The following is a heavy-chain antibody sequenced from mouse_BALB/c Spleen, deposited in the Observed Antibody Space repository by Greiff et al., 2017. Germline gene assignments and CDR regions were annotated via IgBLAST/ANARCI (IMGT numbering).Heavy chain of an antibody. D-gene: IGHD2-4*01. V-gene: IGHV5-12-2*01. Sequence: DVQLVESGGGLVQPGGSLKLSCAASGFTFSSYTMSWVRQTPEKRLEWVAYISNGGGSTYYPDTVKGRFTISRDNAKNTLYLQMSSLKSEDTAMYYCARHPLYDYDRYYYAMDYWGQGTSVTVSS. J-gene: IGHJ4*01. CDR3: ARHPLYDYDRYYYAMDY. CDR1: GFTFSSYT. CDR2: ISNGGGST.